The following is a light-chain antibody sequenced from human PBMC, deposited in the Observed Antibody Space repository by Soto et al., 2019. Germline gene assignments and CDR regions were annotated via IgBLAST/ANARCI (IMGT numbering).Light chain of an antibody. Sequence: FMLTQPHSVSESPGKTVTISCTRSSGSIASNYVQWYQQRPGSAPTTVIYEDNQRPSGVPDRFSGSIDSSSNSASLTISGLKTDDEADYYCQSYDNSNQIFGGGTKVTVL. V-gene: IGLV6-57*04. CDR3: QSYDNSNQI. J-gene: IGLJ2*01. CDR2: EDN. CDR1: SGSIASNY.